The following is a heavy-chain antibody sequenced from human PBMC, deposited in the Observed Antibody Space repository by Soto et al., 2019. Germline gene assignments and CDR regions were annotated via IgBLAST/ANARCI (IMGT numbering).Heavy chain of an antibody. J-gene: IGHJ2*01. CDR1: GGTFSSYA. D-gene: IGHD3-22*01. CDR2: IIPIFGTA. V-gene: IGHV1-69*12. Sequence: QVQLVQSGAEVKKPGSSVKVSCKASGGTFSSYAISWVRQAPGQGLEWMGGIIPIFGTANYAQKFQGRVTITADESTSTAYMELSSLRSEDTDVYYCARDYYDSSGYPYWYFDLWGRGTLVTVSS. CDR3: ARDYYDSSGYPYWYFDL.